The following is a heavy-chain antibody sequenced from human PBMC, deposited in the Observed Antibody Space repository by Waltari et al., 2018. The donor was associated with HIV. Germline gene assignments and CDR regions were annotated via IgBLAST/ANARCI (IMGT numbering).Heavy chain of an antibody. J-gene: IGHJ3*02. CDR2: MNPNSGNT. CDR3: ATRRRQPLLHRRGLRGAFDI. D-gene: IGHD2-2*02. Sequence: QVQLVQSGAEVKKPGASVKVSCKASGYTFTSYDINWVRQATGQGLEWMGWMNPNSGNTGYAQKFQGRVTMTRNTSISTAYMELSSLRSEDTAVYYCATRRRQPLLHRRGLRGAFDIWGQGTMVTVSS. CDR1: GYTFTSYD. V-gene: IGHV1-8*01.